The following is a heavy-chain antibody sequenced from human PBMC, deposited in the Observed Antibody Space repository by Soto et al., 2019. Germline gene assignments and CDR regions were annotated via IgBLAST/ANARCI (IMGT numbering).Heavy chain of an antibody. CDR3: ASSKGPLDH. CDR1: GFTFSSYT. D-gene: IGHD3-3*02. CDR2: ITGSSDIV. J-gene: IGHJ4*02. V-gene: IGHV3-48*01. Sequence: GGSLRLSCVASGFTFSSYTMNWVRQAPGKGLEWVAYITGSSDIVYYADSVKGRFTISRDNAKNSLYLQMSSLRADDTSVYYCASSKGPLDHWGQGTLVTGSS.